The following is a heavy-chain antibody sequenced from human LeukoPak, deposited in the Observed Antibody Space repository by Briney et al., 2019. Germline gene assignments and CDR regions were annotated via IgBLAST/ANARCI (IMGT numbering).Heavy chain of an antibody. V-gene: IGHV1-2*02. D-gene: IGHD3-16*01. J-gene: IGHJ4*02. CDR2: INPNSGGT. CDR3: ARADDYVWGSYPYYFDY. Sequence: ASVKVSCKASGYTFTGYYMHWVRQAPGQGLEWMGWINPNSGGTNYAQKLQGRVTMTTDTSTSTAYMELRSLRSDDTAVYYCARADDYVWGSYPYYFDYWGQGTLVTVSS. CDR1: GYTFTGYY.